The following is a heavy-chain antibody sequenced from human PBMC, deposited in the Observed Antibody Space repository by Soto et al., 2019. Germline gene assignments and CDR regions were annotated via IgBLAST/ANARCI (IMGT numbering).Heavy chain of an antibody. V-gene: IGHV1-24*01. CDR3: VKTVRFEPDS. CDR1: GYTLTELS. CDR2: FDPEDGET. J-gene: IGHJ4*02. Sequence: ASVKVSCKVSGYTLTELSMHRVRQAPGKGLEWMGGFDPEDGETIYAQKFQGRVTMTEDTSTDTAYMELSSLRSEDTAVYYCVKTVRFEPDSWGQGTLVTVSS. D-gene: IGHD3-3*01.